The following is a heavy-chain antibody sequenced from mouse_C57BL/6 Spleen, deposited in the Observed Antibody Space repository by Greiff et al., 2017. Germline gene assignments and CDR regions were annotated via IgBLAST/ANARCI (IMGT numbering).Heavy chain of an antibody. CDR2: IHPNSGST. CDR1: GFNIKDYY. V-gene: IGHV1-64*01. Sequence: VQLQQSGAELVKPGASVKLSCTASGFNIKDYYMHWVKQRTEQGLEWIGMIHPNSGSTNYNEKFKSKATLTVDKSSSTAYMQLSSLTSEDSAVYYCARSRVVADYWGQGTTLTVSS. CDR3: ARSRVVADY. D-gene: IGHD1-1*01. J-gene: IGHJ2*01.